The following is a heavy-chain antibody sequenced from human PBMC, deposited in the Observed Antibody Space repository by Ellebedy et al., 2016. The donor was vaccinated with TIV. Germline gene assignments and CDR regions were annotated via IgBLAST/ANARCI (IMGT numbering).Heavy chain of an antibody. CDR3: TRYRSIAAGEYDS. D-gene: IGHD6-13*01. J-gene: IGHJ4*02. V-gene: IGHV5-51*01. CDR2: IYPGDSNI. Sequence: PGGSLRLSCKGPGYTFTNSWIGWVRQMPGKGLEWMGNIYPGDSNIRYSPSFQGQVTISADKSISTAYLQWNSLKASDTAIYYCTRYRSIAAGEYDSWGQGTLVTVSS. CDR1: GYTFTNSW.